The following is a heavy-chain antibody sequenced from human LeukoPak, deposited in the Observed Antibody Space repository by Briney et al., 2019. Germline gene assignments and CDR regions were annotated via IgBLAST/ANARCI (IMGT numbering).Heavy chain of an antibody. D-gene: IGHD2-2*01. Sequence: APVKVSCKASGYTFTSYAMHWVRQAPGQRLEWMGWINAGNGNTKYSQKFQGRVTITRDTSASTAYMELSSLRSEDTAVYYCARDPIVVVPAAEFSYYYYGMDVWGQGTTVTVSS. CDR2: INAGNGNT. CDR1: GYTFTSYA. V-gene: IGHV1-3*01. CDR3: ARDPIVVVPAAEFSYYYYGMDV. J-gene: IGHJ6*02.